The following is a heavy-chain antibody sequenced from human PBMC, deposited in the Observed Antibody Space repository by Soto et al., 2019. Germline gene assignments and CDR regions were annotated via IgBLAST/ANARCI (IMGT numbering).Heavy chain of an antibody. Sequence: GGSLRLSCAASGFTFSSYGMHWVRQAPGKGLEWVAVIWYDGSNKYYADSVKGRFTISRDNSKKMLYLQMNSLRAEDTAVYYCARDGGYYDSSGPTDYWGQGTLVTVSS. D-gene: IGHD3-22*01. V-gene: IGHV3-33*01. CDR1: GFTFSSYG. J-gene: IGHJ4*02. CDR2: IWYDGSNK. CDR3: ARDGGYYDSSGPTDY.